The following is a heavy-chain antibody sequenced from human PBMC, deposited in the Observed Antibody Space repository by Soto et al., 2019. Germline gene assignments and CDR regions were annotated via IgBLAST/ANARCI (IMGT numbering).Heavy chain of an antibody. CDR3: ARAPGSSSPNWFDP. CDR2: ISYSGST. Sequence: PSETLSLTCTVSGASISSYYWSWIRQPPGKGLEWIGYISYSGSTNYNPSLKSRVTISVDTSMKQFSLKLSSVTPADTAVYYCARAPGSSSPNWFDPWGQGTLVTVSS. J-gene: IGHJ5*02. CDR1: GASISSYY. D-gene: IGHD6-13*01. V-gene: IGHV4-59*01.